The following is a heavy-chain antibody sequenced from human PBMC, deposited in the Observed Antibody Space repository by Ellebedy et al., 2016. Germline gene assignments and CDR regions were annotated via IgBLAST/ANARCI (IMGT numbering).Heavy chain of an antibody. CDR1: GGSISSYY. D-gene: IGHD3-10*01. J-gene: IGHJ4*02. CDR2: IYYSGST. CDR3: ARAGLWFGELGFDY. V-gene: IGHV4-59*01. Sequence: SETLSLTCTVSGGSISSYYWSWIRQPPGKGLEWIGYIYYSGSTNYNPPLKSRVTISVDTSKNQFSLKLSSVTAADTAVYYCARAGLWFGELGFDYWGQGTLVTVSS.